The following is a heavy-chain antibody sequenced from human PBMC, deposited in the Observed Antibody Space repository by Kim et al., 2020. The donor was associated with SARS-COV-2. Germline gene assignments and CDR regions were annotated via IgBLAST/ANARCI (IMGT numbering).Heavy chain of an antibody. CDR1: GYKFSTYW. V-gene: IGHV5-51*01. CDR2: IYPADSDT. Sequence: GESLKISCKGSGYKFSTYWIGWVRQMPGKGLEWMGMIYPADSDTRYSPSFQGQVNMSADNSVSTAYLQWSSLKASDTAVYYCARRDSTGSYFVDYWGQGTQVTVSS. J-gene: IGHJ4*02. CDR3: ARRDSTGSYFVDY. D-gene: IGHD3-22*01.